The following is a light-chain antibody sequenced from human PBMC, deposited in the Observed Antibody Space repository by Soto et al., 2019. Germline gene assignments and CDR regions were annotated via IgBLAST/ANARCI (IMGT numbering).Light chain of an antibody. Sequence: QSVLTQPPSASGTPGQTVTISCAGRFSNIGSNFIYWYQQLPGTAPKLLIYRNNERPSGVPDRFSASKSGTSASLAISGLRSEDEADYHCAALDDSRSGVVFGGGTKLTVL. CDR1: FSNIGSNF. CDR3: AALDDSRSGVV. J-gene: IGLJ3*02. CDR2: RNN. V-gene: IGLV1-47*01.